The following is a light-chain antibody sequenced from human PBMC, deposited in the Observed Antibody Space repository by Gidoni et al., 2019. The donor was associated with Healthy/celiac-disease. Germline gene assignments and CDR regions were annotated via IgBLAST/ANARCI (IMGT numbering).Light chain of an antibody. CDR1: QSISSY. CDR2: AAS. CDR3: QQSDSTPTA. Sequence: IQMPHSPSSLSASVGDRVTIPCRASQSISSYLDWYQQKPGKAPKLLIYAASSLQSGVPARFSGSGSGTDFTLTISRLQPEDFATYYCQQSDSTPTAFGGGTKVEIK. V-gene: IGKV1-39*01. J-gene: IGKJ4*02.